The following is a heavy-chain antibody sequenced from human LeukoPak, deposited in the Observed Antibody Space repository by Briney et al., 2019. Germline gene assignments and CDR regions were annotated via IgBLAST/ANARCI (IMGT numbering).Heavy chain of an antibody. D-gene: IGHD2-2*02. CDR2: INSDGSST. Sequence: GGSLRLSCAASGFTFSSYWMHWVRQAPGKGLVWVSRINSDGSSTSYADSVKGRFTISRDNAKNTLYLQMNSLRAEDTAVYFCAKASVAIPQYCNSWGQGTLVTVSS. J-gene: IGHJ5*02. CDR1: GFTFSSYW. CDR3: AKASVAIPQYCNS. V-gene: IGHV3-74*01.